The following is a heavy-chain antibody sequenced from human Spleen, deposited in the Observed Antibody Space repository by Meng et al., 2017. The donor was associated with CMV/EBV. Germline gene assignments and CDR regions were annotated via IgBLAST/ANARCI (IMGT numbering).Heavy chain of an antibody. CDR1: GYTFSSHG. CDR2: ILYDGSNK. Sequence: GRRVGSGGGVVQPGCSLTLACAASGYTFSSHGMHWVRQAPGKGLEWVAFILYDGSNKYYADSVKGRLTISRDNSQNTLYLQMNSLRAEDTAVYYCAGYSSGWDFDYWGQGTLVTVSS. CDR3: AGYSSGWDFDY. D-gene: IGHD6-19*01. J-gene: IGHJ4*02. V-gene: IGHV3-30*02.